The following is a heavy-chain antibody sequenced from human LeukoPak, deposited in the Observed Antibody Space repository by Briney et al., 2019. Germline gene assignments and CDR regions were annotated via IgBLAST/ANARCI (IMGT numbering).Heavy chain of an antibody. CDR2: IKQDGSEK. V-gene: IGHV3-7*01. J-gene: IGHJ6*03. Sequence: GGSLRLSCAASGFTFSSYWMHWVRQAPGKGLEWVANIKQDGSEKYYVDSVKGRFTISRDNAKNSLYLQMNSLRAEDTAVYYCARSHPLYYDILTGYYNIRYYYYMDVWGKGTTVTVSS. CDR3: ARSHPLYYDILTGYYNIRYYYYMDV. D-gene: IGHD3-9*01. CDR1: GFTFSSYW.